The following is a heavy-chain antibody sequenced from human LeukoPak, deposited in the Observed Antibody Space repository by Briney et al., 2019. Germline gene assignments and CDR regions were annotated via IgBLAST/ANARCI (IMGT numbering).Heavy chain of an antibody. J-gene: IGHJ4*02. Sequence: SVKVSCKASGGTFSSYAISWVRQAPGQGREWMGGIIPIFGTANYAQKFQGRVTITTDESTSTAYMELSSLRSEDTAVYYCAYSAQAGYFSDDDFGNWGQGTMVTVSS. D-gene: IGHD3/OR15-3a*01. CDR3: AYSAQAGYFSDDDFGN. CDR1: GGTFSSYA. CDR2: IIPIFGTA. V-gene: IGHV1-69*05.